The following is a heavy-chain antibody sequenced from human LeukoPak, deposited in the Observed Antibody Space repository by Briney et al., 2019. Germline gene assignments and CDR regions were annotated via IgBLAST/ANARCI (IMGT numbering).Heavy chain of an antibody. CDR2: VYHSGST. J-gene: IGHJ1*01. CDR3: ANSIARDSEYFQS. V-gene: IGHV4-59*02. Sequence: SETLSLTCIVSGASVGSSYWSWIRQPPGKGLEWIGYVYHSGSTNYNPSLTNRITTSADTSRNQFSLKLRSVTTADTAVYYCANSIARDSEYFQSWGQGTLVAVSS. D-gene: IGHD3-3*02. CDR1: GASVGSSY.